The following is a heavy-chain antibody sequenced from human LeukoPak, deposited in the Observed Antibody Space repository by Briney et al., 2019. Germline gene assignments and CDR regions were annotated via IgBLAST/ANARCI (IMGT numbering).Heavy chain of an antibody. CDR2: TYYRSTWYN. J-gene: IGHJ5*02. CDR3: ARRLTQYDCFDP. Sequence: SQTLSLTCAISGDSVSGNSVTWNWIRQSPSRGLEWLGRTYYRSTWYNDYAVSVRGRITVNPDTSKNQFSLHLNSVTPEDTAVYYCARRLTQYDCFDPWGQGILVTVSS. D-gene: IGHD2-2*01. V-gene: IGHV6-1*01. CDR1: GDSVSGNSVT.